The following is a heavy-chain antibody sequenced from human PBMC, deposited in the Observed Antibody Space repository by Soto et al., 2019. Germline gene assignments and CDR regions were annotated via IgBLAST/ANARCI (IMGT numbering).Heavy chain of an antibody. CDR1: GFSVSSNY. V-gene: IGHV3-66*01. J-gene: IGHJ5*02. CDR3: ARDPLS. Sequence: GGSLRLSCAASGFSVSSNYMSWVRQAPGKGLEWVSVTNSGGSTDYADSVKGRFTISRDNSKNTLYLQMNSLRAEDTAVYYCARDPLSWGQGTLVTVSS. CDR2: TNSGGST.